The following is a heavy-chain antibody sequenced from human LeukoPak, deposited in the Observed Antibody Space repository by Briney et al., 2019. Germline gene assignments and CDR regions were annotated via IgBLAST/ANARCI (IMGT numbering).Heavy chain of an antibody. V-gene: IGHV3-11*06. CDR3: ARKGGWYPHAFDI. Sequence: GGSLRLSRAASGFTFSDYYMSWIRQAPGKGLEWVSYISSSSSYTNYADSVKGRFPISRDNAKNSLYLQMNSLRAEDTAVYYCARKGGWYPHAFDIWGQGTMVTVSS. CDR2: ISSSSSYT. J-gene: IGHJ3*02. CDR1: GFTFSDYY. D-gene: IGHD6-19*01.